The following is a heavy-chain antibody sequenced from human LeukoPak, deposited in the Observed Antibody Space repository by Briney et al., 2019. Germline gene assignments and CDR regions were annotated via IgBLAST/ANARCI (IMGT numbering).Heavy chain of an antibody. Sequence: ASVKVSCKASGHTFTGYYMHWVRQAPGQGLEWMGRINPNSGGTNYAQKFQGRVTMTRDTSISTAYMELSRLRSDDTAVYYCARMYGSGSYLALDYWGQGTLVTVSS. CDR2: INPNSGGT. CDR1: GHTFTGYY. CDR3: ARMYGSGSYLALDY. J-gene: IGHJ4*02. D-gene: IGHD3-10*01. V-gene: IGHV1-2*06.